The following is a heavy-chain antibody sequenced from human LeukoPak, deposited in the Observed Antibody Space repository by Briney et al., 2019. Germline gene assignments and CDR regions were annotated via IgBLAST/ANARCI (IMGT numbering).Heavy chain of an antibody. CDR1: GFTLSSYG. CDR2: IRYDGTSE. CDR3: ARDQGGYSYGLDY. V-gene: IGHV3-30*02. D-gene: IGHD5-18*01. Sequence: GGSLRLSCAASGFTLSSYGMHWVRQPPGKGLEWVAFIRYDGTSEFYADSVKGRFTISRDNSKNTLYLQMNSLRAEDTAVYYCARDQGGYSYGLDYWGQGTLVTVSS. J-gene: IGHJ4*02.